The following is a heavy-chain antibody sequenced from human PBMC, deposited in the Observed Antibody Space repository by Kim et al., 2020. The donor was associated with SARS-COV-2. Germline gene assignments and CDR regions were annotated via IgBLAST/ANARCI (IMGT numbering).Heavy chain of an antibody. J-gene: IGHJ3*02. V-gene: IGHV3-23*01. Sequence: GGSLRLSCAASGFTFSNYAMTWVRQAPGKGLEWVSVISVSGGSKDYVDSVKGRFTISRDNSKNTLYLQMNSLRVEDTAVYYCAKVLFPGRSESAFDIWGQGTMVTVSS. D-gene: IGHD2-15*01. CDR1: GFTFSNYA. CDR2: ISVSGGSK. CDR3: AKVLFPGRSESAFDI.